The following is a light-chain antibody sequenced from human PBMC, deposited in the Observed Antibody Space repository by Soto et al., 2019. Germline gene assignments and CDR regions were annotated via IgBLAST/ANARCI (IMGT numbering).Light chain of an antibody. Sequence: ETVLTQSPGTRSLSPGERATLACRASQSVSSSYLAWYQQKPGQAPRFLIYGASSRVTGILDRFSGSGSGKDFTLTISRLEPEDFAVYFCQQYSSSPIFTFGPMTQVDI. CDR1: QSVSSSY. CDR2: GAS. CDR3: QQYSSSPIFT. J-gene: IGKJ3*01. V-gene: IGKV3-20*01.